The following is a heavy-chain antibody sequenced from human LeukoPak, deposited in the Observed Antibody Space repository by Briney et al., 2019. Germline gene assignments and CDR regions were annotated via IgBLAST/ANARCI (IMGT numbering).Heavy chain of an antibody. V-gene: IGHV3-48*03. Sequence: GGSLRLSCAASGFTFSSYEMNWVRQAPGKGLEWVSYISSSGSTIYYADSVKGRFTISRDNAKNSLYLQMNTLRAEDTAVYYCARRAGGYSHPYDYWGQGTLVTVS. J-gene: IGHJ4*02. CDR2: ISSSGSTI. CDR3: ARRAGGYSHPYDY. D-gene: IGHD4-23*01. CDR1: GFTFSSYE.